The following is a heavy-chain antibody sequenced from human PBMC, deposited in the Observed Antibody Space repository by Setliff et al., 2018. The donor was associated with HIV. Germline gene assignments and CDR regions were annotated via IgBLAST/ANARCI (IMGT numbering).Heavy chain of an antibody. D-gene: IGHD2-15*01. CDR1: GFSVSDNY. Sequence: GESLKISCAASGFSVSDNYMSWVRQAPGKGLEWVSVIYSGGSTYYADSVKGRFTIYRDISKNTPYLQMNCLRAEDTAVYFCARVVVTTLQYWYFDLWGRGTLVTVSS. J-gene: IGHJ2*01. CDR3: ARVVVTTLQYWYFDL. V-gene: IGHV3-53*01. CDR2: IYSGGST.